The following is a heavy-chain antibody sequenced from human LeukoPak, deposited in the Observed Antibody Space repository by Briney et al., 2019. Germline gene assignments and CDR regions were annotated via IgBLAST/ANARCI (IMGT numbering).Heavy chain of an antibody. Sequence: PSETLSLTCAVYGGSFSGYYWSWIRQPPGKGLEWIGEINHSGSTNYNPSLKSRVTISVDTSKNQFSLKLSSVTAADTAVYYCASMKSSIAARPLAYYYYGMDVWAKGPRSPSP. D-gene: IGHD6-6*01. CDR1: GGSFSGYY. V-gene: IGHV4-34*01. CDR2: INHSGST. J-gene: IGHJ6*02. CDR3: ASMKSSIAARPLAYYYYGMDV.